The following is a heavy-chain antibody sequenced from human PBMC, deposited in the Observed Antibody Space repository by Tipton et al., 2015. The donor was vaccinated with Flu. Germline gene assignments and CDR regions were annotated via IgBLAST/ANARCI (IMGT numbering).Heavy chain of an antibody. V-gene: IGHV4-61*02. CDR2: IYTSGST. CDR1: GGSISSGSYY. Sequence: TLSLTCTVSGGSISSGSYYWSWIRQPAGKGLEWIGRIYTSGSTNYNPSLKSRVTISVDTSKNQFSLKLSSVTAADTAVYYCASAPTWAGSWGQGTLVPVSS. CDR3: ASAPTWAGS. J-gene: IGHJ4*02. D-gene: IGHD3-10*01.